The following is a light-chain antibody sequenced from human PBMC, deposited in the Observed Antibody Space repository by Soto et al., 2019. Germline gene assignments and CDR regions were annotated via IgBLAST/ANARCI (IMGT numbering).Light chain of an antibody. CDR2: DAL. V-gene: IGKV1-5*01. Sequence: DIQMTQSPSTLSASVGDRVTITCRASQSISSWLAWYQQKPWKAPRLLIDDALYLERGVPSRFSGSGSGTEFTLTISDLQTDDLATYYCQQYNSFWTFGQGTKVEI. J-gene: IGKJ1*01. CDR1: QSISSW. CDR3: QQYNSFWT.